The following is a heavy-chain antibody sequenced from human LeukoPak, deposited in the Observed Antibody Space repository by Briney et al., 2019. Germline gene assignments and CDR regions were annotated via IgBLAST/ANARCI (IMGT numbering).Heavy chain of an antibody. J-gene: IGHJ4*02. D-gene: IGHD3-10*01. V-gene: IGHV4-4*02. CDR1: GGSISSSNW. CDR3: ARRAGRFGELLMFFYFDY. CDR2: IYHSGST. Sequence: SETLSLTCAVSGGSISSSNWWSWVRQPPGKGLEWIGEIYHSGSTNYNPSLKSRVTISVDKSKNQFPLKLSSVTAADTAVYYCARRAGRFGELLMFFYFDYWGQGTLVTVSS.